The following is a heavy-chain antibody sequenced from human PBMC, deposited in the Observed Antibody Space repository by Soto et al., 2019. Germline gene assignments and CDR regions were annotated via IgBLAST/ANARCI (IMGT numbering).Heavy chain of an antibody. CDR3: ARLYYDILTYYYYYGMNV. CDR2: IIPIFGTA. V-gene: IGHV1-69*06. Sequence: SVKVSCKASGGTFSSYAISWVRQAPGQGLEWMGGIIPIFGTANYAQKFQGRVTITADKSTSTAYMELSSLRSEDTAVYYCARLYYDILTYYYYYGMNVWAQGTTVTVSS. J-gene: IGHJ6*02. CDR1: GGTFSSYA. D-gene: IGHD3-9*01.